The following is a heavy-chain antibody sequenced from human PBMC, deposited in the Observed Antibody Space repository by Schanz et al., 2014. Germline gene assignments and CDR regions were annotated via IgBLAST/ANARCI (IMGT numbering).Heavy chain of an antibody. D-gene: IGHD2-15*01. J-gene: IGHJ6*02. CDR1: GFTFSDYY. Sequence: VQLVESGGGLVKPGGSLRLSCAASGFTFSDYYMSWIRQAPGKGLEWVSALSGSGGSTYYADSVKGRFTISRDSPKNILYLQMNSLRAEDTAVYYCAKARRKSNCSGGRCFHYSYYGMDVWGQGTTVTVSS. CDR3: AKARRKSNCSGGRCFHYSYYGMDV. V-gene: IGHV3-23*04. CDR2: LSGSGGST.